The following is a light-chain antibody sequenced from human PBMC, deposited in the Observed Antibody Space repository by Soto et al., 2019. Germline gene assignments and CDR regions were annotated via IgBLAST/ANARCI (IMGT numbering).Light chain of an antibody. Sequence: SYELTQPLSVSVPLGQTARITCGGNNIGSKNVHWYQQKPGQAPVLVIYRDSNRPSGIPERFSGSNSGNTATLTISRAQAGDEADYYCQVWDSSTARVFGGGTQLTVL. J-gene: IGLJ3*02. CDR3: QVWDSSTARV. V-gene: IGLV3-9*01. CDR1: NIGSKN. CDR2: RDS.